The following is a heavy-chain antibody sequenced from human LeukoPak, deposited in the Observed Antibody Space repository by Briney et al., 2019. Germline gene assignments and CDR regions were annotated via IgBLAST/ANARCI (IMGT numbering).Heavy chain of an antibody. J-gene: IGHJ4*02. V-gene: IGHV1-46*01. CDR1: GYTFTSYY. CDR3: ARDARTSYDSSGYYFDY. Sequence: ASVKVSCKASGYTFTSYYMHWVRQAPGQGLEWMGIINPSGDSTSYAQKFQGRVTMTRDTSTSTVYMELSSLRSEDTAVYYCARDARTSYDSSGYYFDYWGQGTLVTVSS. D-gene: IGHD3-22*01. CDR2: INPSGDST.